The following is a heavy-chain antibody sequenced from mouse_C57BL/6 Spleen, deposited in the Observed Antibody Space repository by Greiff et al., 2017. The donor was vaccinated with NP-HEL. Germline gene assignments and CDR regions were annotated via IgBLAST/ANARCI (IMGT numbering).Heavy chain of an antibody. Sequence: VQLQQSGAELVRPGASVTLSCKASGYTFTDYEMHWVKQTPVHGLEWIGAIDPETGGTAYNQKFKGKAILTADKSSSTAYMELRSLTSEDSAVYYCTGSLQDYFDYWGQGTTLTVSS. D-gene: IGHD2-1*01. CDR3: TGSLQDYFDY. V-gene: IGHV1-15*01. CDR1: GYTFTDYE. CDR2: IDPETGGT. J-gene: IGHJ2*01.